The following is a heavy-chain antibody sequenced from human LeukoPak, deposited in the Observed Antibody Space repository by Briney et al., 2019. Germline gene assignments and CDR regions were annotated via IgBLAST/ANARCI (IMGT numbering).Heavy chain of an antibody. Sequence: PGGSLRLSCAASGFTLSDYYMTWIRQAPGKGLEWVSYISSSASPIYYADSVKGRFTISRDNARNSLYLQMNTLRADDTAVYYCARGAVAGSWSDFAAFDIWGQGTMVTVSS. D-gene: IGHD6-19*01. CDR3: ARGAVAGSWSDFAAFDI. J-gene: IGHJ3*02. CDR1: GFTLSDYY. CDR2: ISSSASPI. V-gene: IGHV3-11*01.